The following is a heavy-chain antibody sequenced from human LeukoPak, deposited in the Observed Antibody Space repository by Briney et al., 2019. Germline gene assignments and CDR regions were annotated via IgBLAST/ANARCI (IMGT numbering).Heavy chain of an antibody. Sequence: SETLSLTCTVSGGSISGYYWSWIRQPPGKGLEWIGYIYYSGGTNYNPSLKSRVTISVDTSKNQISLKLSSVTAADTAVYYCARDGAGFVSWGQGSLVIVPP. V-gene: IGHV4-59*01. D-gene: IGHD3-16*01. J-gene: IGHJ5*01. CDR1: GGSISGYY. CDR2: IYYSGGT. CDR3: ARDGAGFVS.